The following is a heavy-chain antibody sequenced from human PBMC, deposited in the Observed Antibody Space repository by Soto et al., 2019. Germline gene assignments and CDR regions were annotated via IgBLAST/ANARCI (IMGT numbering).Heavy chain of an antibody. CDR3: ARAPVAGTYFDY. CDR1: GYTFTSYG. Sequence: QVQLVQSGAEVKKPGASVKVSCKASGYTFTSYGISWVRQAPGQGLEWMGWINAYNGNTNYAQKLHGRLTITTATSTSTAYMALRSLRSDATAVYYCARAPVAGTYFDYWGQGALVTVSS. J-gene: IGHJ4*02. D-gene: IGHD6-19*01. V-gene: IGHV1-18*01. CDR2: INAYNGNT.